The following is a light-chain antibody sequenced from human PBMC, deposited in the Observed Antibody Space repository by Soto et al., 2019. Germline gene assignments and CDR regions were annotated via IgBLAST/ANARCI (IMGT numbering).Light chain of an antibody. CDR2: YDS. V-gene: IGKV3-11*01. Sequence: ESVLTQSPATLSLSPGERATLSCRASQSISDHLAWYQQRPGQAPRLLIYYDSNRATGVPARFSGSGSGTDSPPTPSSLAPEDFAFYYCQPRHTSALGTRLEIK. J-gene: IGKJ5*01. CDR3: QPRHT. CDR1: QSISDH.